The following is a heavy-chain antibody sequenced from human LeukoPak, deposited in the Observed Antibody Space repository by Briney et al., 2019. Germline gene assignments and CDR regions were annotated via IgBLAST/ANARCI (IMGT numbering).Heavy chain of an antibody. Sequence: ASVKVSCKASGYTFTGYYMHWVRQAPGQGLEWMGWINPNSGGTNYAQKFQGRVTMTRDTSISTAYMELSRLRSDDTAVYYCARHIVPAAMRRDYWYFDLWGRGTLVTVSS. CDR2: INPNSGGT. D-gene: IGHD2-2*01. J-gene: IGHJ2*01. CDR1: GYTFTGYY. V-gene: IGHV1-2*02. CDR3: ARHIVPAAMRRDYWYFDL.